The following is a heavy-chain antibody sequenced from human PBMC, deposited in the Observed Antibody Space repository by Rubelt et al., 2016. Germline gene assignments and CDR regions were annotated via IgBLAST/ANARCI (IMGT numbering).Heavy chain of an antibody. J-gene: IGHJ5*02. V-gene: IGHV4-59*01. CDR3: AGAFRNPINWFDP. Sequence: QLQLQESGPGLVKPSETLSLTCTVSGGSMSYYYWSWIRQSPGKGLEWIGNIYYSGSANSNSSLTSRVTVSVDTSKNKFSLNLSSVTASDTAVYYVAGAFRNPINWFDPWGQGTLVTVSS. CDR1: GGSMSYYY. D-gene: IGHD3-16*01. CDR2: IYYSGSA.